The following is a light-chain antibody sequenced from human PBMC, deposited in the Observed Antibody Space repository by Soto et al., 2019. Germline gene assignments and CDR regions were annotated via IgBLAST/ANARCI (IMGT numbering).Light chain of an antibody. CDR1: QSVSIS. CDR3: QQRSNWPQIT. Sequence: EIVLAQSPATLYLSPGHSATLSCGASQSVSISLAWYQQKPGQAPRLLIYDASSRATGIPARFSGSGSGTDFTLTINSLEPDDFALYYCQQRSNWPQITFGQGTRLEI. V-gene: IGKV3-11*01. CDR2: DAS. J-gene: IGKJ5*01.